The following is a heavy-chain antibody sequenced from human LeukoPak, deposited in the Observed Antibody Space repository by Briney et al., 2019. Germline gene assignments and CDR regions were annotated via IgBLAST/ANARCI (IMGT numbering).Heavy chain of an antibody. CDR1: GFTFRNYV. CDR2: TSSDLNVK. CDR3: AREGYYGSGSPPSLYFDY. D-gene: IGHD3-10*01. Sequence: GGSLRLSCAASGFTFRNYVIHWVRQAPGKGLEWVAVTSSDLNVKLYADSVKGRFTIFRDNSRSTLYLQMNSLRPEDTAIYYCAREGYYGSGSPPSLYFDYWGQGTLVTVSS. V-gene: IGHV3-30-3*01. J-gene: IGHJ4*02.